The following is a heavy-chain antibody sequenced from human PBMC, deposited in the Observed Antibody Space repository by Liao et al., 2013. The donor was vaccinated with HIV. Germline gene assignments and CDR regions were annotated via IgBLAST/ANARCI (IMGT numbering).Heavy chain of an antibody. Sequence: QVQLQESGPGLVKPSETLSLTCTVSGGSISSSSYYWGWIRQPPGKGLEWIGSIYYSGSTYYNPSLKSRVTISVDTSKNQFSLKLSSVTAADTAVYYCARDLWYYGSGNWFDPWGQGTLVTVSS. V-gene: IGHV4-39*07. CDR1: GGSISSSSYY. D-gene: IGHD3-10*01. CDR2: IYYSGST. J-gene: IGHJ5*02. CDR3: ARDLWYYGSGNWFDP.